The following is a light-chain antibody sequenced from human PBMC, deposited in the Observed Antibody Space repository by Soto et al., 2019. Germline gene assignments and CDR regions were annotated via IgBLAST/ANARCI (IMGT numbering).Light chain of an antibody. CDR3: QQSSNWPRT. Sequence: EVVMTQSQATLSVSPGERVTLSCRASQFISNSLAWYQQRPGQPPRLLIYGASTRAAGISARFSGSGSGTEFTLTISSLQSEDFAVYYCQQSSNWPRTFGQGTKVDI. J-gene: IGKJ1*01. CDR2: GAS. CDR1: QFISNS. V-gene: IGKV3-15*01.